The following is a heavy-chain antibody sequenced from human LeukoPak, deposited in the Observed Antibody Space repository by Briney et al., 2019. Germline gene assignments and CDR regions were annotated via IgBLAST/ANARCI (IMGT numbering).Heavy chain of an antibody. CDR3: ARRLYYDTSGSPFDL. Sequence: GGSLRPSCAASGFTFRDFWMSWIRQPPGKGLLWVSRIHGEGSDIEYADSVKGRFTISRDNAKNTLYLQMNSLTAEDTAVYYCARRLYYDTSGSPFDLWGQGTLVTVSS. J-gene: IGHJ4*02. CDR1: GFTFRDFW. D-gene: IGHD3-22*01. CDR2: IHGEGSDI. V-gene: IGHV3-74*03.